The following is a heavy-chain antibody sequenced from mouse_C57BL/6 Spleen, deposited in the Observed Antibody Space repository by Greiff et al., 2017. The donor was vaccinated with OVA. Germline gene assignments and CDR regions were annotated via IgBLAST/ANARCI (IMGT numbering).Heavy chain of an antibody. Sequence: EVQGVESGGDLVKPGGSLKLSCAASGFTFSSYGMSWVRQTPDKRLEWVATISSGGSYTYYPDSVKGRFTISRDNAKNTLYLQMSSLKSEDTAMYYCARHGYDGYYDYFDYWGQGTTLTVSS. CDR3: ARHGYDGYYDYFDY. CDR1: GFTFSSYG. V-gene: IGHV5-6*01. J-gene: IGHJ2*01. CDR2: ISSGGSYT. D-gene: IGHD2-3*01.